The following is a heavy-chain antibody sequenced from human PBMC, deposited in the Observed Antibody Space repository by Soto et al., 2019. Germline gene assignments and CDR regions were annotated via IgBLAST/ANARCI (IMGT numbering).Heavy chain of an antibody. J-gene: IGHJ4*02. CDR3: AREPGGDSSGYYSFFDY. V-gene: IGHV3-53*01. CDR2: IYSGGST. CDR1: GFTVSSNY. Sequence: GGSLRLSCAASGFTVSSNYMSWVRQAPGKGLEWVSVIYSGGSTYYADSVKGRFTISRDNSKNTLYLQMNSLRAEDTAVYYCAREPGGDSSGYYSFFDYWGQGTLVTVSS. D-gene: IGHD3-22*01.